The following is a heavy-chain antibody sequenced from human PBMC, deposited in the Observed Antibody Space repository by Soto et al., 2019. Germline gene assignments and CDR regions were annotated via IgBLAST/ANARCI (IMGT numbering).Heavy chain of an antibody. J-gene: IGHJ5*02. CDR3: ARWSDNKVVDP. V-gene: IGHV3-33*01. CDR2: IWYDGSDK. D-gene: IGHD1-1*01. CDR1: GFIFRSHG. Sequence: QVQLVESGGGVVQPGTSLRLSCAASGFIFRSHGMHWVRQAPGKGLEWLAVIWYDGSDKYYADSVKGRFTISRDNSKNTIYLQMNSLRVEDTAVYYCARWSDNKVVDPWGQGTVVTVSS.